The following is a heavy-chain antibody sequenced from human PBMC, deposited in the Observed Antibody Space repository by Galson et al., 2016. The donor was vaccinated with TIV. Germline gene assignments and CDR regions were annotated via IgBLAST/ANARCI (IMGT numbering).Heavy chain of an antibody. Sequence: SLRLSCAASGFSFGDYAMHWVRQAPGKGLEWVSGINWNSGSVDFADSVKGRFTISRDNAKNSLYLQMNSLRGEDTALYHCAKAKSIFGVVPHRAIDVWGQGTTVTVSS. CDR1: GFSFGDYA. J-gene: IGHJ3*01. V-gene: IGHV3-9*01. CDR3: AKAKSIFGVVPHRAIDV. CDR2: INWNSGSV. D-gene: IGHD3-3*01.